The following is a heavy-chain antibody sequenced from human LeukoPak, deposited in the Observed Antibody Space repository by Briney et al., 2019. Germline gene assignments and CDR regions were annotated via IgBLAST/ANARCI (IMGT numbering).Heavy chain of an antibody. CDR3: ARELSGSVDY. Sequence: ASVKVSCKASGYTFTSYYIHWVRQAPGQGLECVGIFSPSGTGIFYAQKCQGRITMTRDKSTSTVYMELSSLRSEDTAVYYCARELSGSVDYWGQGTLVTVSS. V-gene: IGHV1-46*01. J-gene: IGHJ4*02. CDR1: GYTFTSYY. CDR2: FSPSGTGI. D-gene: IGHD5-12*01.